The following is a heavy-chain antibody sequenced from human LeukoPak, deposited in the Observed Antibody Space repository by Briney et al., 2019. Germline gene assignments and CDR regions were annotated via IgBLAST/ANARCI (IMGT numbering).Heavy chain of an antibody. CDR3: ARDPHGPGTRTKLDY. CDR2: ISYDGSNK. CDR1: GFTFSSYA. J-gene: IGHJ4*02. V-gene: IGHV3-30-3*01. D-gene: IGHD1-1*01. Sequence: GGSLRLSCAASGFTFSSYAMHWVRQAPGKGLEWVAVISYDGSNKYYADSVKGRFTISRDNGKNSLYLQMNSLRAEDTAVYYCARDPHGPGTRTKLDYWGQGTLVTVSS.